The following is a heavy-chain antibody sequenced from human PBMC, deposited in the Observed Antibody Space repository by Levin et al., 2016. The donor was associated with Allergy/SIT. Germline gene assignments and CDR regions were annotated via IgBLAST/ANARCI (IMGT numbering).Heavy chain of an antibody. J-gene: IGHJ5*02. CDR3: ARGAGYSNSWYGYNWFDV. Sequence: SETLSLTCTVSGGSVSTGSYYWSWIRQPPGKGLEWIGYVYYGGSTDYDPSFKSRVTLSLDTSTNQFSLTLTSVTAADTAVYYCARGAGYSNSWYGYNWFDVWGQGTLVTVSS. D-gene: IGHD2-2*01. CDR1: GGSVSTGSYY. V-gene: IGHV4-61*01. CDR2: VYYGGST.